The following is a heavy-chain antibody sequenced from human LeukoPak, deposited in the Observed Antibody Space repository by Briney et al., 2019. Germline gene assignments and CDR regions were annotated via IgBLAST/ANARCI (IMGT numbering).Heavy chain of an antibody. D-gene: IGHD1-1*01. CDR2: IIGSGGSA. J-gene: IGHJ6*03. CDR3: ARNQRGYLYYMDV. V-gene: IGHV3-23*01. Sequence: GGSLRLSCAASGFTFSNYAMSWVRQVPGKGLEWVSPIIGSGGSAYYADSVNGRFTISRDNSKNTVYLQMNSLGAEDTAVYYCARNQRGYLYYMDVWGKGTTVTISS. CDR1: GFTFSNYA.